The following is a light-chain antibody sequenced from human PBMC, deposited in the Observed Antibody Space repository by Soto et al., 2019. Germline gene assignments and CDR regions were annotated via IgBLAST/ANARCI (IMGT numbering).Light chain of an antibody. J-gene: IGKJ5*01. CDR1: QSVSYN. Sequence: IVMTQSPFTLSVSPGERATLSCRASQSVSYNLAWYQQKPGQAPRLLIYGASTRAAGIPDRFSGSGSGTDFTLTISRLEPEDFAVYYCQRYGSSPPTITFGQGTRLE. CDR3: QRYGSSPPTIT. V-gene: IGKV3-20*01. CDR2: GAS.